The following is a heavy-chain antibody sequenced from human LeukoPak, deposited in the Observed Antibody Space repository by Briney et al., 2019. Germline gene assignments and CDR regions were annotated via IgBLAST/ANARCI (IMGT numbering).Heavy chain of an antibody. Sequence: ASVKVSCTAFGGTVSSYAISWVRQAPGQGLEWMGGIIPIFGSANYAQKFQGRVTITADESTSTAYIELSSLRSEDTAVYYCARDPPGLRHFDYWGQGTLVTVSS. J-gene: IGHJ4*02. CDR2: IIPIFGSA. CDR1: GGTVSSYA. V-gene: IGHV1-69*13. D-gene: IGHD5-12*01. CDR3: ARDPPGLRHFDY.